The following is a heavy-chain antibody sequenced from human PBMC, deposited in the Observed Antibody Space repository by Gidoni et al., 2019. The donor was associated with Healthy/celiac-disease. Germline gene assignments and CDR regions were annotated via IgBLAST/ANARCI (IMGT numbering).Heavy chain of an antibody. V-gene: IGHV5-51*01. D-gene: IGHD2-21*02. CDR3: ARRHGGNSGWAFDI. J-gene: IGHJ3*02. Sequence: EVQLVQSGAEVKKPGESLTISCKGSGYSFSSYWIAWVRQMSGKGLEWMGIIYPGDSDIRYSPSFQGQVTFSADESITTAYLQWSSLKASDTAMYYCARRHGGNSGWAFDIWGQGTMVTVSS. CDR1: GYSFSSYW. CDR2: IYPGDSDI.